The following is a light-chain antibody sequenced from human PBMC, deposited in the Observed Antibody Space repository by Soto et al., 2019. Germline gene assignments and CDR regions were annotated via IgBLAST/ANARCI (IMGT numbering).Light chain of an antibody. CDR2: GAS. J-gene: IGKJ1*01. CDR1: QSVDSSF. CDR3: QQYVSSVT. Sequence: EIVLTQSPGSLSLSPGERATLSCRASQSVDSSFFAWYQQKPGQAPRLLIYGASNRATGIPDRFSGRGSGTDFTLTISRLEPAAFAVYYCQQYVSSVTFGQGTKVEIK. V-gene: IGKV3-20*01.